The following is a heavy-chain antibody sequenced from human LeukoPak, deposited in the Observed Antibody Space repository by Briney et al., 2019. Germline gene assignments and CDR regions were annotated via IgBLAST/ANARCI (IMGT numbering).Heavy chain of an antibody. D-gene: IGHD4-11*01. Sequence: GGSLRLSCAASGFTFSSYAMHWVRQAPGKGLEWVAVISYDGSNKYYADSVKGRFTISRDNSKNTLYLQMNSLRAEDTAVYYCAKWMTTDYYYYYGMDVWGQGTTVTVSS. CDR1: GFTFSSYA. J-gene: IGHJ6*02. CDR2: ISYDGSNK. CDR3: AKWMTTDYYYYYGMDV. V-gene: IGHV3-30-3*02.